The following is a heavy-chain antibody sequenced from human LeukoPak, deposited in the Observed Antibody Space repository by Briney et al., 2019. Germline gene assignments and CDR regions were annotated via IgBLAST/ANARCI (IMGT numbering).Heavy chain of an antibody. CDR1: GFTFSDYY. CDR2: ISSSGSTI. Sequence: GGSLRLSCAASGFTFSDYYMSWIRQAPGKGLEWVSYISSSGSTIYYADSVKGRFTISRDNAKNSLYLQMNSLRAEDTAVYDCAGSFDYYYGMDVWGQGTTVTVSS. CDR3: AGSFDYYYGMDV. J-gene: IGHJ6*02. V-gene: IGHV3-11*01. D-gene: IGHD2-15*01.